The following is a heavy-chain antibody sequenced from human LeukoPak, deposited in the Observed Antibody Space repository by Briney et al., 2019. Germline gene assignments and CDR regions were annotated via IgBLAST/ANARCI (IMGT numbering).Heavy chain of an antibody. CDR1: GGSISSYY. Sequence: SETLSLTCSVSGGSISSYYWSWIRQPPGKGLEWIGYIYYSGSTNYNPSLKSRVTISVDTSKNQFSLKLSSVTAADTAVYYCARDNGYSGSSFDYWGQGTLVTVSS. CDR2: IYYSGST. CDR3: ARDNGYSGSSFDY. V-gene: IGHV4-59*01. J-gene: IGHJ4*02. D-gene: IGHD1-26*01.